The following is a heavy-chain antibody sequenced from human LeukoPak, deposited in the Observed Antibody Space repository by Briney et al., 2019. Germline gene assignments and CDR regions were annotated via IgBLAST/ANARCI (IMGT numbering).Heavy chain of an antibody. V-gene: IGHV1-46*01. J-gene: IGHJ4*02. Sequence: ASVTVSCKASGYTFTSYYMHWVRQAPGQGLEWMGIINPSGGSTSYAQKFQGRVTMTRDTSTSTVYMELSSLRSEDTAVYYCARDKVAVAGTESYDYWGQGTLVTVSS. CDR2: INPSGGST. CDR3: ARDKVAVAGTESYDY. CDR1: GYTFTSYY. D-gene: IGHD6-19*01.